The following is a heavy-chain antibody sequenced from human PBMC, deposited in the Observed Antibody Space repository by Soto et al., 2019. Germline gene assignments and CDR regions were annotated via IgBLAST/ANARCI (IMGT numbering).Heavy chain of an antibody. V-gene: IGHV1-3*01. CDR2: INPDNGNT. CDR1: GYTFTRYT. Sequence: ASVKVSCKVSGYTFTRYTMNWVRQAPGQRLEWMGWINPDNGNTKSSQKFQDRVIITRDTSASTAYMDLSSLRSEDTAVDYCARGITTGQLDPWGQGTLVTVSS. D-gene: IGHD3-10*01. CDR3: ARGITTGQLDP. J-gene: IGHJ5*02.